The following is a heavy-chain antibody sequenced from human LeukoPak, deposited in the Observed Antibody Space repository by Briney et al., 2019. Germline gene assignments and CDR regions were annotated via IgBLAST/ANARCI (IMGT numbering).Heavy chain of an antibody. CDR3: AKGGGGDRLWSSDY. CDR1: GFTFSSYG. Sequence: PGGSLRLSCAASGFTFSSYGMHWVRQAPGKGLEWVAVVWYDGSNKYYADSVKGRFTISRDNSENTVYLQMNSLRAEDTAVYYCAKGGGGDRLWSSDYWGQGTLVTVSS. D-gene: IGHD2-21*02. J-gene: IGHJ4*02. V-gene: IGHV3-33*06. CDR2: VWYDGSNK.